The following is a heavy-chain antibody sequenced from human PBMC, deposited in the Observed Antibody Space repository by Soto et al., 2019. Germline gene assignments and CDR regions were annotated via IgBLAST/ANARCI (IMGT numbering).Heavy chain of an antibody. D-gene: IGHD2-21*01. Sequence: SETLSLTCTVSGGSISSYYWSWIRQPPGKGLEWIGEINYLGSINYNPSLKSRVTMSVDTSKNQFSLTLNSVTAADTATYYCARGGISHRVYFYYMDVWDRGTTVTVSS. V-gene: IGHV4-59*12. CDR1: GGSISSYY. J-gene: IGHJ6*03. CDR2: INYLGSI. CDR3: ARGGISHRVYFYYMDV.